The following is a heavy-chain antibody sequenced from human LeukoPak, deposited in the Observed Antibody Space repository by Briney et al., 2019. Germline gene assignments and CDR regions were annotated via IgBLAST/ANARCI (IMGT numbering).Heavy chain of an antibody. CDR3: ARPLSYDILTGAFDP. Sequence: GESLKISCKSSGYSFTSYWIGWVRQMPGKGLEWMGIIYPGDSDTRYSPSFQGQVTISADKSISTAYPQWSSLKASDTAMYYCARPLSYDILTGAFDPWGQGTLVTVSS. V-gene: IGHV5-51*01. J-gene: IGHJ5*02. CDR2: IYPGDSDT. D-gene: IGHD3-9*01. CDR1: GYSFTSYW.